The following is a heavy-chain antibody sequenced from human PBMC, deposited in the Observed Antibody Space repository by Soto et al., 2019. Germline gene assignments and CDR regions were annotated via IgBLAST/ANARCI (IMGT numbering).Heavy chain of an antibody. CDR1: GYTFTSYA. V-gene: IGHV1-3*01. CDR2: INAGNGNT. J-gene: IGHJ4*02. CDR3: ARNIGAAAGTFDY. Sequence: ASVKVSCKASGYTFTSYAMHWVRQAPGQRLEWMGWINAGNGNTKYSQKFQGRVTITRETSASTAYMELSSLRSEDTVVYYCARNIGAAAGTFDYWGQGTLVTVSS. D-gene: IGHD6-13*01.